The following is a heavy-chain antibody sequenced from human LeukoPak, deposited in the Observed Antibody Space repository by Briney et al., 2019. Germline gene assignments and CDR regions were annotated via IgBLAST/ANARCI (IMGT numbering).Heavy chain of an antibody. V-gene: IGHV4-34*01. CDR1: GGSFSGYY. Sequence: PSETLSLTCAVYGGSFSGYYWSWIRQPPGKGLEWIGEINHSGSTNYNPSLKSRVTISVDTSKNQFSLKLSSVTAADTAVYYCARGEVTDDYWGQGTLVTVSS. D-gene: IGHD2-21*02. CDR2: INHSGST. J-gene: IGHJ4*02. CDR3: ARGEVTDDY.